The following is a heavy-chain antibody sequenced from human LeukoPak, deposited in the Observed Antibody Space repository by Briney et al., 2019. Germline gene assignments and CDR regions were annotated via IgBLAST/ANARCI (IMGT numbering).Heavy chain of an antibody. V-gene: IGHV4-30-4*01. J-gene: IGHJ4*02. CDR1: GGSISSGDYY. D-gene: IGHD3-22*01. Sequence: SQTLSLTCTVSGGSISSGDYYWSWIRQPPGKGLEWIGYIYYSGSTYYNPSLKSRVTISVDTSKNQFSLKLSSVTAADTAVYYCARGVTMIVVDSYYFDYWGQGTLVTVSS. CDR3: ARGVTMIVVDSYYFDY. CDR2: IYYSGST.